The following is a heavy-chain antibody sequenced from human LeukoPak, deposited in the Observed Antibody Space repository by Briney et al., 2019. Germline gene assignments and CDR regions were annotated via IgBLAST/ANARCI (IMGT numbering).Heavy chain of an antibody. CDR3: ARADDSSGYDAFDI. CDR1: GGSISSYY. Sequence: SETLSLTCTVSGGSISSYYWSWIRQPPGKGLEWIGYIYYSGSTNYSPSLKSRVTISVDTSKNQFSLKMSSVSAADTAVYYCARADDSSGYDAFDIWGQGTMVTVSS. D-gene: IGHD3-22*01. V-gene: IGHV4-59*08. J-gene: IGHJ3*02. CDR2: IYYSGST.